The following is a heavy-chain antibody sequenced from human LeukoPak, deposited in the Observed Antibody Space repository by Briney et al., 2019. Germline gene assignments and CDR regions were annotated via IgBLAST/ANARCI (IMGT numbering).Heavy chain of an antibody. Sequence: GGSLRLSCAASGFTFSNYAIHWVRQAPGKGLEWVSSISSSSSFIYYADSVKGRFTISRDNAKNSLSLQMNTLRAEDTAVYYCARDVRVDFWGQGTLVTVSS. CDR2: ISSSSSFI. D-gene: IGHD2/OR15-2a*01. V-gene: IGHV3-21*01. CDR1: GFTFSNYA. CDR3: ARDVRVDF. J-gene: IGHJ4*02.